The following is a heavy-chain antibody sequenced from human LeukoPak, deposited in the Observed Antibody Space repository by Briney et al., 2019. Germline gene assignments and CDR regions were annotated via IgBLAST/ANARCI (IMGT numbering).Heavy chain of an antibody. CDR3: AKDGEGVGYYYDSSGYGDY. CDR2: ISYDGSNK. J-gene: IGHJ4*02. Sequence: GRSLRLSCAASGFTFSSYGMHWVRQAPGKGLEWVAVISYDGSNKYYADSVKGRFTISRDNSKNTLYLQMNSLRAEDTAVYYCAKDGEGVGYYYDSSGYGDYWGQGTLVTVSS. V-gene: IGHV3-30*18. D-gene: IGHD3-22*01. CDR1: GFTFSSYG.